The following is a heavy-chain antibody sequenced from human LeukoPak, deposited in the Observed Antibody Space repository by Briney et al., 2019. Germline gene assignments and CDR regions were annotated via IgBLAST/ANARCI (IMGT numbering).Heavy chain of an antibody. CDR2: ISAYNGNT. J-gene: IGHJ5*02. V-gene: IGHV1-18*01. D-gene: IGHD3-9*01. Sequence: AASVKVSCKASGYTFTSYGISWVRQAPGQGLEWMGWISAYNGNTNYAQKLQGRVTMTTDTSTSTAYMELRSLRSDDTAVYYCARAGGYYDILTGYKRGYNWFDPWGQGTLVTVSS. CDR3: ARAGGYYDILTGYKRGYNWFDP. CDR1: GYTFTSYG.